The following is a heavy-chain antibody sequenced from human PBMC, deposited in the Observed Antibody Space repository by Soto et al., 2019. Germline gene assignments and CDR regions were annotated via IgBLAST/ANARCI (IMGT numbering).Heavy chain of an antibody. CDR3: TRDSYWNHLYYGMDV. CDR2: INPDGSNT. V-gene: IGHV3-74*03. Sequence: GGSLRLSCAASGFTFSGYWMHWVRQAPGEGLVWVSRINPDGSNTAYADSVKGRFTFSRDNARNTLFLQMNSLGPEDTAVYYCTRDSYWNHLYYGMDVWGRGTTVTVSS. J-gene: IGHJ6*02. D-gene: IGHD1-1*01. CDR1: GFTFSGYW.